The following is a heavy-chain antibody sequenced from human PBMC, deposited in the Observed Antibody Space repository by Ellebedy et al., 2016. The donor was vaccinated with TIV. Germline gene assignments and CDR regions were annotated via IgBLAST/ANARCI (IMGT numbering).Heavy chain of an antibody. V-gene: IGHV3-30-3*01. CDR2: ISYDGSNK. J-gene: IGHJ4*02. CDR3: ARAGYYGSGSYYFLGY. Sequence: GGSLRLXXAASGFTFSSYAMHWVRQAPGKGLEWVAVISYDGSNKYYADSVKGRFTISRDNSKNTLYLQMNSLRAEDTAVYYCARAGYYGSGSYYFLGYWGQGTLVTVSS. D-gene: IGHD3-10*01. CDR1: GFTFSSYA.